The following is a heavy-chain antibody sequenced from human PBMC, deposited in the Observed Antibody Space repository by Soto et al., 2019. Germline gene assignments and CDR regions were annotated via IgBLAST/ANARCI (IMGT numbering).Heavy chain of an antibody. V-gene: IGHV4-59*08. D-gene: IGHD4-4*01. CDR3: ARHSHRNYGLYYLDY. CDR2: IYYSGST. Sequence: SETLSLTCTGSGGSVSSYYWSWIRQSPGKGLEWIGYIYYSGSTKYKPSLKSRVTISVDTSKNQFSLKVSSATAADTAVYYCARHSHRNYGLYYLDYWGLGALVTVSS. CDR1: GGSVSSYY. J-gene: IGHJ4*02.